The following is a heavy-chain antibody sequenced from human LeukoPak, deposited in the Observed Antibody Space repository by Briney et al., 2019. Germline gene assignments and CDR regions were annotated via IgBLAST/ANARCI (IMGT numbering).Heavy chain of an antibody. J-gene: IGHJ6*02. D-gene: IGHD3-3*01. Sequence: SETLSLTCAVYGGSFSGYYWSWIRQPSGKGLEWIGEINRSGSTNYNPSLKSRVTISVDTSKNQFSLKLSSVTAADTAVYYCARGPIFWSGYPYYYYGMDVWGQGTTVTVSS. V-gene: IGHV4-34*01. CDR2: INRSGST. CDR1: GGSFSGYY. CDR3: ARGPIFWSGYPYYYYGMDV.